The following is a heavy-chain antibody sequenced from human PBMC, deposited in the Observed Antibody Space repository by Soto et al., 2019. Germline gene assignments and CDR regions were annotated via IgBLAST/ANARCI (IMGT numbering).Heavy chain of an antibody. Sequence: GASVKVSCKASGYTFTGYYMHWVRQAPGQGLEWMGWINPNSGGTNYAQKFQGRVTMTRDTSISTAYMELSRLRSDDTAVYYGARDWGITIFGVVIRTSYGMDVWGQGTTVTVSS. V-gene: IGHV1-2*02. J-gene: IGHJ6*02. D-gene: IGHD3-3*01. CDR1: GYTFTGYY. CDR3: ARDWGITIFGVVIRTSYGMDV. CDR2: INPNSGGT.